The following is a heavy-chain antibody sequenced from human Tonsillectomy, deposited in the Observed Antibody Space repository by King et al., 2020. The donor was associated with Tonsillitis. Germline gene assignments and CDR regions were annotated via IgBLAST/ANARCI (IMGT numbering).Heavy chain of an antibody. J-gene: IGHJ5*02. CDR2: INHSGST. CDR3: ARGRGYSYGFGGNWFDP. CDR1: GGSFSDYY. D-gene: IGHD5-18*01. Sequence: VQLRQWGAGLLKPSETLSLICVVYGGSFSDYYWSWIRQPPGKGLEWIGEINHSGSTNYNPSLKSRVTISVDTSKNQFSLKLSSVTAADTAVYYCARGRGYSYGFGGNWFDPWGQGTLVTVSS. V-gene: IGHV4-34*01.